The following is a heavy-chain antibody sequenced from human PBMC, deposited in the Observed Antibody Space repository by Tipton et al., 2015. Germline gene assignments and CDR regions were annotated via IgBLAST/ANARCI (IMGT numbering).Heavy chain of an antibody. J-gene: IGHJ6*02. CDR2: ISYTENT. CDR3: ARDLEHGMDV. CDR1: GGSVSSGNYY. Sequence: TLSLTCTVSGGSVSSGNYYWSWIRQPPGKGLEWIGYISYTENTHNNPSLKSRITISLNTSKNQFSLKMSSVTAAGTAVYFCARDLEHGMDVWGQGTTVTVS. V-gene: IGHV4-61*01.